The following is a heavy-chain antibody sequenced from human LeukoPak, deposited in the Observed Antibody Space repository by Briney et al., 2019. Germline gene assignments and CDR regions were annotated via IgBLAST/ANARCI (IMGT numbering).Heavy chain of an antibody. CDR1: GFTFSSYA. CDR2: SSGSGGST. J-gene: IGHJ4*02. D-gene: IGHD2-2*01. V-gene: IGHV3-23*01. CDR3: AKDAPVNIVVVPAANS. Sequence: GGSLRLSCAASGFTFSSYAMSWVRQAPAKGLERVSASSGSGGSTYYADSVKGRFTISRDNSKNTLYLQMNSLRAEDTAVYYCAKDAPVNIVVVPAANSWGQGTLVTVSS.